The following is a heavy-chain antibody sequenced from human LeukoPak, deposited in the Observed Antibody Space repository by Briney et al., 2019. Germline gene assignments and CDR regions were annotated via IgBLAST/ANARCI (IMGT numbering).Heavy chain of an antibody. J-gene: IGHJ4*02. V-gene: IGHV3-74*01. CDR1: GFTFSSYW. D-gene: IGHD2-21*01. CDR2: INSDESST. CDR3: ARDSWARVKAEALDY. Sequence: GGSLRLSCAASGFTFSSYWMHWVRQAPGKGLVWVSRINSDESSTDYADSVKGRFTISRDNSKNTLYLQMNSLRAEDTAVYYCARDSWARVKAEALDYWGQGTLVTVSS.